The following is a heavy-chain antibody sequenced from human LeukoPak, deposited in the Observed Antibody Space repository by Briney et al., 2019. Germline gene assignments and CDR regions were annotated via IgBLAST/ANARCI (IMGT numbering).Heavy chain of an antibody. Sequence: PSETLSLTCAVYGGSFSGYYWSWIRQPPGKGLEWIGEINHSGSTNYNPSLKSRVTISVDTSKNQFSLKLSSVTAADTAVYYCARLTITMVRGVMTYYFDYWGQGTLVTVSS. V-gene: IGHV4-34*01. J-gene: IGHJ4*02. CDR2: INHSGST. D-gene: IGHD3-10*01. CDR3: ARLTITMVRGVMTYYFDY. CDR1: GGSFSGYY.